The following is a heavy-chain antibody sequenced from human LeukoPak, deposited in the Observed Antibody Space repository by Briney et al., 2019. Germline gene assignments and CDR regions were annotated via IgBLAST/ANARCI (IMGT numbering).Heavy chain of an antibody. V-gene: IGHV3-15*01. CDR2: IKSKTDGGTT. CDR3: TTTIRYYGDYEQFDY. Sequence: PGGSLRLSCAASGFTFSNAWMSWVRQAPGKGLEWVGRIKSKTDGGTTDYAAPVEGRFTISRDDSKNTLYLQMNSLKTEDTAVYYCTTTIRYYGDYEQFDYWGQGTLVTVSS. J-gene: IGHJ4*02. D-gene: IGHD4-17*01. CDR1: GFTFSNAW.